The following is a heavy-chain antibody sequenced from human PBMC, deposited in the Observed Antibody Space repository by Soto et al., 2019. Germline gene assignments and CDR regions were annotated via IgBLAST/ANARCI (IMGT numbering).Heavy chain of an antibody. J-gene: IGHJ6*02. D-gene: IGHD3-3*01. Sequence: QVQLVESGGGVVQPGRSLRLSCAASGFTFSSYGMPWVRQAPGKGLEWVAVIWYDGSNKYYADSVKGRFTISRDNSKNTLYLQMNSLRAEDTAVYYCARDLTNFGVVISQAYYYGMDVWGQGTTGTVSS. V-gene: IGHV3-33*01. CDR1: GFTFSSYG. CDR2: IWYDGSNK. CDR3: ARDLTNFGVVISQAYYYGMDV.